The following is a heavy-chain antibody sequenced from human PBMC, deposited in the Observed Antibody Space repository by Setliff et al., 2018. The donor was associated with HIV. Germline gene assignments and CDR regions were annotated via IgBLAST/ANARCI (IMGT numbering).Heavy chain of an antibody. V-gene: IGHV4-59*08. J-gene: IGHJ6*03. Sequence: SETLSLTCSVSGGSISTYYWSWIRQPPGKRLERIGYINYSGSTNYNPSLKSRVTISVDTSKNQFSLRLSSVTAADTAVYYCARRRPPPSGSYSKYYMDVWGKGTTVTVSS. CDR2: INYSGST. D-gene: IGHD1-26*01. CDR1: GGSISTYY. CDR3: ARRRPPPSGSYSKYYMDV.